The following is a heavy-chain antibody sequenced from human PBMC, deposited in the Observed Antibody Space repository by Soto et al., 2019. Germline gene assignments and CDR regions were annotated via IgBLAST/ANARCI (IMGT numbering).Heavy chain of an antibody. Sequence: QVQLQESGPGLVKPSETLSLTCSVSGSSIGSFYWSWIRQPPGKGLEWIGQIYYTGSTRYNPSLESRITISLDTSKSQFSLKLNSVTAADTAVYYCARIKSGGVWSGSYRYYYYFDFWGQGTLVTVSS. D-gene: IGHD3-3*01. CDR3: ARIKSGGVWSGSYRYYYYFDF. J-gene: IGHJ4*02. V-gene: IGHV4-59*08. CDR2: IYYTGST. CDR1: GSSIGSFY.